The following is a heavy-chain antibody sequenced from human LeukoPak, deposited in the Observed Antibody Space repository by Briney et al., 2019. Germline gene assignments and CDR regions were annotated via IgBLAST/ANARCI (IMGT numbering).Heavy chain of an antibody. CDR2: IYYSGST. Sequence: SETLSLTCTVSGGSISSGGYYWSWIRQHPGKGLEWIGYIYYSGSTYYNPSLKSRVTISVDTSKNQFSLKLSSVTAADTAVYYCASLRRYYYGSGSIDYWGQGTLVTVSS. CDR3: ASLRRYYYGSGSIDY. D-gene: IGHD3-10*01. V-gene: IGHV4-31*03. CDR1: GGSISSGGYY. J-gene: IGHJ4*02.